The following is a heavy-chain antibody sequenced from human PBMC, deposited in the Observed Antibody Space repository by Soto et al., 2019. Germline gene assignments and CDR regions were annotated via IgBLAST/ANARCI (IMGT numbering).Heavy chain of an antibody. Sequence: QGQLVQSGAEVKKPGASVKVSCTASGNTFTNFGVTWVXXAXGQGLEWMGWISAYTDDPNYAQKFQGRVTMTIDTSTSTAYLDLRSLTSDDTAVYYCARVIPXAEAWFDPWGQGTLVTVSS. D-gene: IGHD2-2*02. CDR1: GNTFTNFG. J-gene: IGHJ5*02. CDR3: ARVIPXAEAWFDP. V-gene: IGHV1-18*01. CDR2: ISAYTDDP.